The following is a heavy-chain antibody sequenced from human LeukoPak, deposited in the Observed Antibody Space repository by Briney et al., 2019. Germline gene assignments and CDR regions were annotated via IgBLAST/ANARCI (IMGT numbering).Heavy chain of an antibody. CDR3: ARAPDDYSNYGGFDP. V-gene: IGHV4-39*07. CDR1: GGSISSSSYY. CDR2: IYYSGST. D-gene: IGHD4-11*01. Sequence: SETLSLTCTVSGGSISSSSYYWGWIRQPPGKGLEWIGSIYYSGSTYYNPSLKSRVTISVDTSKNQFSLKLSSVTAADTAVYYCARAPDDYSNYGGFDPWGQGTLVTVSS. J-gene: IGHJ5*02.